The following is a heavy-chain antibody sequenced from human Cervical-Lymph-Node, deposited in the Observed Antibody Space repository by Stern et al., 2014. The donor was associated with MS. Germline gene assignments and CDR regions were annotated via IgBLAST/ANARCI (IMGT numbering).Heavy chain of an antibody. CDR3: ARGDRAVTGAIDY. Sequence: QVQLVESGGGLVKPGGSLRLSCAASGFIFSDYYMSWIRRAPGQGLEWVSYISSSGSSIFYADSVKGRFTISRDNAENSLYLQMNSLRAEDTAVYYCARGDRAVTGAIDYWGQGTLVTVSS. V-gene: IGHV3-11*01. J-gene: IGHJ4*02. CDR1: GFIFSDYY. D-gene: IGHD6-19*01. CDR2: ISSSGSSI.